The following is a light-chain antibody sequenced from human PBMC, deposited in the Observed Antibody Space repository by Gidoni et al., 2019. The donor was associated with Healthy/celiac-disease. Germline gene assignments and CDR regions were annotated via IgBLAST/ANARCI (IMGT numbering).Light chain of an antibody. CDR1: QSVSSN. CDR3: QQYNNWPPAYT. Sequence: DIVMTQSPATLYVSPGERATLSCRASQSVSSNLAWYQQKPGQAPRLLIYGASTRATGIPARCSGSGSGTEFTLTISSLQSEDFAVYYCQQYNNWPPAYTFGQGTKLEIK. CDR2: GAS. V-gene: IGKV3-15*01. J-gene: IGKJ2*01.